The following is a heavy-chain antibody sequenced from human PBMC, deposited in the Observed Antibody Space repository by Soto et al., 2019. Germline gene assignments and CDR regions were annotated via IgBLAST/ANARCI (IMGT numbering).Heavy chain of an antibody. CDR3: ARVRQFYDSSGYYFDP. J-gene: IGHJ5*02. D-gene: IGHD3-22*01. CDR2: ISYDGSNK. CDR1: GFTFSSYA. V-gene: IGHV3-30-3*01. Sequence: PGGSLRLSCAASGFTFSSYAMHWVRQAPGKGLEWVAVISYDGSNKYYADSVKGRFTISRDNSKNTLYLQMNSLRAEDTAVYYCARVRQFYDSSGYYFDPWGQGTLVTVSS.